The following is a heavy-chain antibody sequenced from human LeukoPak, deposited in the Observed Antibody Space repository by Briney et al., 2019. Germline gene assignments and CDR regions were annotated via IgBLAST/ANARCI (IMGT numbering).Heavy chain of an antibody. V-gene: IGHV1-69*13. CDR1: GGTFISYA. J-gene: IGHJ3*02. D-gene: IGHD5-24*01. Sequence: SVKVSCKASGGTFISYAISWVRQAPGQGLEWMGGIIPIFYTANYAQKFQGRVTITADESTSTAYMELSSLRSEDTAVYYCARGEDDYDAFDIWGQGTMVTVSS. CDR2: IIPIFYTA. CDR3: ARGEDDYDAFDI.